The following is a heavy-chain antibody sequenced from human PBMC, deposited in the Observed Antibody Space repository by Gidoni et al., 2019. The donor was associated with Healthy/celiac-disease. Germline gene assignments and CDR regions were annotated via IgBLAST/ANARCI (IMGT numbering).Heavy chain of an antibody. CDR1: GYTFTTYA. CDR3: ARDAPMVRGVIAGWFDP. Sequence: QVQLVQSGAEVKKPGASVKVSCKASGYTFTTYAIHWVRQAPGQRLEWMGWINAGNGNTKYSQKFQGRVTITRDTSASTAYMELSSLRSEDTAVYYCARDAPMVRGVIAGWFDPWGQGTLVTVSS. D-gene: IGHD3-10*01. V-gene: IGHV1-3*01. J-gene: IGHJ5*02. CDR2: INAGNGNT.